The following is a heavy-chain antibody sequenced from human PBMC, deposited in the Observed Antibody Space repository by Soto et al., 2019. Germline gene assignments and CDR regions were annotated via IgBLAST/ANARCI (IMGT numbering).Heavy chain of an antibody. CDR3: AKDRLLYYGILTGYSYYFDY. D-gene: IGHD3-9*01. Sequence: QVQLVESGGGVVQPGRSLRLSCAASGFTFSSYGMHWVRQAPGKGLEWVAGISYDGSNKYYADSVKGRFTISRDNSKNTLYLQMNSLRAEDTAVYYCAKDRLLYYGILTGYSYYFDYWGREPWSPSPQ. CDR1: GFTFSSYG. V-gene: IGHV3-30*18. CDR2: ISYDGSNK. J-gene: IGHJ4*02.